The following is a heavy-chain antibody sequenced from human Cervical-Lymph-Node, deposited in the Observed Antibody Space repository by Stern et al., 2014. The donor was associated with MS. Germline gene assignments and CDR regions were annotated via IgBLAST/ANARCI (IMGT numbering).Heavy chain of an antibody. CDR1: GGSISGYD. CDR3: ARSRDAYSPLAY. V-gene: IGHV4-59*01. J-gene: IGHJ4*02. Sequence: QVQLQESGPGLVKPSETLSLTCTVSGGSISGYDCSWIRQPPGKGLEWIGHIDYSGSTNYMPSLKSRVSISIDTPKNQFSLKLSSVTAADTAVYYCARSRDAYSPLAYWGQGALVTVAS. D-gene: IGHD5-24*01. CDR2: IDYSGST.